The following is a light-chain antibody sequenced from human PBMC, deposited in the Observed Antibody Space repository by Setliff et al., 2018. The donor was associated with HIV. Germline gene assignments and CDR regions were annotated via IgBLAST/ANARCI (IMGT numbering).Light chain of an antibody. V-gene: IGLV1-40*01. CDR3: HSYDGRLDGLHV. Sequence: QSVLTQPPSVSGAPGQRVTISCTGSSSDIGAGYDVHWYQHLPGAAPKLAIFDNNNRPSGVPDRFSGSKSGTSASLAFTGLQAEDEADYYCHSYDGRLDGLHVFGTGTKVTVL. CDR1: SSDIGAGYD. CDR2: DNN. J-gene: IGLJ1*01.